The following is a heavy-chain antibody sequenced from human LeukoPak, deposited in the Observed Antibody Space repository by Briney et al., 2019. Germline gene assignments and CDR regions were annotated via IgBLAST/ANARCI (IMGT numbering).Heavy chain of an antibody. CDR2: INYSGST. V-gene: IGHV4-39*02. D-gene: IGHD2-2*01. Sequence: SETLSLTCSVSGGSIGSLSFTAFYWGWIRQPPGKGLEWIGGINYSGSTYYNPSLRSRVTISVGTSKNHFSLKLSSVTAADTAVYYCASLPGTHLGGWGQGTLVTVSS. CDR3: ASLPGTHLGG. J-gene: IGHJ4*02. CDR1: GGSIGSLSFTAFY.